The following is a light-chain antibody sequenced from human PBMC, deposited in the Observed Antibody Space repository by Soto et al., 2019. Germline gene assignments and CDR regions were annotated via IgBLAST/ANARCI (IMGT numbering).Light chain of an antibody. V-gene: IGLV2-8*01. Sequence: QSALTQPPSASGSPGQSVTISCTGTSSDVGGYNYVSWYQQHPGKAPKLMIYEVTKRPSGVPDRFSGSKSGNTASLTVSGLQAEDEAEYYCSSYAGSSGVIFGGGTQLTVL. CDR1: SSDVGGYNY. CDR2: EVT. J-gene: IGLJ2*01. CDR3: SSYAGSSGVI.